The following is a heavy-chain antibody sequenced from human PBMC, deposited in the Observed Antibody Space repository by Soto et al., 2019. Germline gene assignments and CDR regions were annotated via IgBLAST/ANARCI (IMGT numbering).Heavy chain of an antibody. CDR3: ARVVGQLWSNFDY. V-gene: IGHV1-69*02. CDR1: GGTFSSYT. CDR2: IIPILGIA. Sequence: QVQLVQSGAEVKKPGSSVKVSCKASGGTFSSYTISWVRQAPGQGLEWMGRIIPILGIANYAQKFQGRVTITADKSTSTAYMELSSLRSEDTAVYYCARVVGQLWSNFDYWGQGTLVTVSS. J-gene: IGHJ4*02. D-gene: IGHD5-18*01.